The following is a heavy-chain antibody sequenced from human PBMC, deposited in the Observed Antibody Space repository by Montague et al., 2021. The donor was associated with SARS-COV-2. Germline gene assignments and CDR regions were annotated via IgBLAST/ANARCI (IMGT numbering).Heavy chain of an antibody. V-gene: IGHV3-7*01. CDR1: GFTFSSAW. CDR3: AKHGPYTFDY. CDR2: IVPDGSHT. D-gene: IGHD2-2*02. J-gene: IGHJ4*02. Sequence: SLRLSCAASGFTFSSAWMTWVRQSPGKGLEWVANIVPDGSHTLYVGPGEGRFTISRDNAKNSLYLQMNNLRAEDTAVYYCAKHGPYTFDYWGQGTLVTVSS.